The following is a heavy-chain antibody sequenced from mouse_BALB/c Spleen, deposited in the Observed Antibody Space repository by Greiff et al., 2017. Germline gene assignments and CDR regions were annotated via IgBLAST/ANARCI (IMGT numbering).Heavy chain of an antibody. D-gene: IGHD1-1*01. V-gene: IGHV1-7*01. CDR1: GYTFTSYW. Sequence: VQRVESGAELAKPGASVKMSCKASGYTFTSYWMHWVKQRPGQGLEWIGYINPSTGYTEYNQKFKDKATLTADKSSSTAYMQLSSLTSEDSAVYYCARSYYGSSPLYAMDYWGQGTSVTVSS. CDR2: INPSTGYT. CDR3: ARSYYGSSPLYAMDY. J-gene: IGHJ4*01.